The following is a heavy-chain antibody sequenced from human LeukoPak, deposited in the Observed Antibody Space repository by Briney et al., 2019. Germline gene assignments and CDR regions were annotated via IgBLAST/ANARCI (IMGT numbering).Heavy chain of an antibody. CDR3: ARQTSYYHSSGYYYAGYFDY. V-gene: IGHV4-34*01. CDR1: GGSFSGYY. D-gene: IGHD3-22*01. Sequence: PSETLSLTCAVYGGSFSGYYWSWIRQPPGKGLEWIGEINHSGSTNYNPSLKSRVTISVDTSKNQFSLKLSSVTAADTAVYYCARQTSYYHSSGYYYAGYFDYWGQGTLVTVSS. J-gene: IGHJ4*02. CDR2: INHSGST.